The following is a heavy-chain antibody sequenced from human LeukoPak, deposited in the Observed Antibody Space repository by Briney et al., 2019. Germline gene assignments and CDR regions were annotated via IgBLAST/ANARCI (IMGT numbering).Heavy chain of an antibody. Sequence: GGSLRLSCAASGFTFSSYSMNWVRQAPGKGLEGVSSISSSSSYIYYADSVKGRFTISRDNAKNSLYLQMNSLRAEDTAVYYCARALRRYSSSWYYYYYMDVWGKGTTVTVSS. J-gene: IGHJ6*03. CDR1: GFTFSSYS. V-gene: IGHV3-21*01. CDR2: ISSSSSYI. D-gene: IGHD6-13*01. CDR3: ARALRRYSSSWYYYYYMDV.